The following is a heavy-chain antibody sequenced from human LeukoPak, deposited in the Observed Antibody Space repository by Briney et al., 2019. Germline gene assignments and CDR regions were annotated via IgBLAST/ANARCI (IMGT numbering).Heavy chain of an antibody. J-gene: IGHJ4*02. CDR1: GFTFSSYW. CDR3: AKGPGYYDSSGYYSNHFDY. D-gene: IGHD3-22*01. Sequence: PGGSLRLSCAASGFTFSSYWMSWVRQAPGKGLEWVANIKQDGSEKYYVDSVKGRFTISRDNVKNSLYLQMNSLRAEDTAVYYCAKGPGYYDSSGYYSNHFDYWGQGTLVTVSS. CDR2: IKQDGSEK. V-gene: IGHV3-7*01.